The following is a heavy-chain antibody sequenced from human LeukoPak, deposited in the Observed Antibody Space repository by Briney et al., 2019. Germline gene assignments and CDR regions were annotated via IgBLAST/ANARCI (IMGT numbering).Heavy chain of an antibody. V-gene: IGHV3-33*01. CDR2: IWYDGSNR. CDR1: GFIFSNYG. CDR3: VRAGALVIREYYFDY. Sequence: GGSLRLSCAASGFIFSNYGMHWVRQAPGKGLEWVAVIWYDGSNRYYADSVKGRFTNSRDNSENTLYLQMNSLRAEDTAVYYCVRAGALVIREYYFDYWGQGTLVTVSS. J-gene: IGHJ4*02. D-gene: IGHD3-9*01.